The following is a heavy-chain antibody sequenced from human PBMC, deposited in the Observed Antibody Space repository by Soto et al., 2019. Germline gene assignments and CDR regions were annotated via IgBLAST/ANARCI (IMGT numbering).Heavy chain of an antibody. CDR3: ARDGAAAGLHY. CDR2: IYYSGST. J-gene: IGHJ4*02. CDR1: GGSISSGGYY. Sequence: TLSLTCTVSGGSISSGGYYWSWIRQHPGKGLEWIGYIYYSGSTYYNPSLKSRVTISVDTSRNQFSLKLSSVTAADTAVYYCARDGAAAGLHYWGQGTLVTVSS. D-gene: IGHD6-13*01. V-gene: IGHV4-31*03.